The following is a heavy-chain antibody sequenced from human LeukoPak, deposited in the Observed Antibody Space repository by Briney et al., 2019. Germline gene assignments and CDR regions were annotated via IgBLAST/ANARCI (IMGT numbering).Heavy chain of an antibody. CDR2: IYSGDST. J-gene: IGHJ4*02. CDR3: ARLDTAMANDY. V-gene: IGHV3-66*01. CDR1: GFTVGSNY. D-gene: IGHD5-18*01. Sequence: PGGSLRLSCAASGFTVGSNYMSWVRQAPGKGLEWVSVIYSGDSTYYADSVKGRFTISRDNSKNTLYLQMNSLRDGDTAVYYCARLDTAMANDYWGQGTLVTVSS.